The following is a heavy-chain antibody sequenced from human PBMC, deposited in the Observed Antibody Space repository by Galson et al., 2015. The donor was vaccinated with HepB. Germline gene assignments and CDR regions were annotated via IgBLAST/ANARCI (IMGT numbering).Heavy chain of an antibody. D-gene: IGHD2-15*01. CDR1: GYSFTNYW. J-gene: IGHJ6*02. V-gene: IGHV5-51*01. CDR3: ARTPYLYYSYGMEV. Sequence: QSGAEVKKPGESLKISCKGSGYSFTNYWIAWVRQMPGKGLEWMGIIDPGDSDTRYSPSFQGQATISADKSINTAYLQWSSLKASDTAIYYCARTPYLYYSYGMEVWGQGTTVTASS. CDR2: IDPGDSDT.